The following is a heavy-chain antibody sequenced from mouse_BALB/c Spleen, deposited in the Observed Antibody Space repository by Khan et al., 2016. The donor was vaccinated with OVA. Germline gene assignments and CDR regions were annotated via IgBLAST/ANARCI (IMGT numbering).Heavy chain of an antibody. J-gene: IGHJ2*01. CDR3: AREAYRYDEYYFDY. Sequence: EVKLVESGGGSVKPGGSLKLSCAVSGFTFSSYVMSWVRQTPEKRLEWVASISSGGSTYYPDSVKDRFTISRDNARNILYLQMSSVGSEDMAMYYCAREAYRYDEYYFDYWGQGTTLTVSS. D-gene: IGHD2-14*01. CDR2: ISSGGST. CDR1: GFTFSSYV. V-gene: IGHV5-6-5*01.